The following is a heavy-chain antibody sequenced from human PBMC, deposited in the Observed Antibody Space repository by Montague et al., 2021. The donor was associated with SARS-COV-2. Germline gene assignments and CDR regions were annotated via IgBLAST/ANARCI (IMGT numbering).Heavy chain of an antibody. D-gene: IGHD3-10*01. CDR2: IFHSGST. J-gene: IGHJ5*02. V-gene: IGHV4-4*02. Sequence: SETLSLTCAVSGGSISSDNWWSWVRQSPGEGLEWIGEIFHSGSTNYNPSLKSRVTMSADKSKNDFSLKLSPVTAADTAMYYCARRITMVRGVTKRNNWFDPWGRGILVTVSS. CDR3: ARRITMVRGVTKRNNWFDP. CDR1: GGSISSDNW.